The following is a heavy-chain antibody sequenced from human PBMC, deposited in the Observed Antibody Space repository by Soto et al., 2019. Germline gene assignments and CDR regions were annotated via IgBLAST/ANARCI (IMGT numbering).Heavy chain of an antibody. CDR1: GFTFGAYA. Sequence: PGGSLRLSCAAPGFTFGAYAMSWVRQAPGKGLEWVSSISGSGGSTYYADSVKGRFTISKDKSKDTLRLQMNSLRAEDTAVYYCAKDIESSAYYFFQHWGQGTLVTVSS. D-gene: IGHD3-22*01. CDR2: ISGSGGST. V-gene: IGHV3-23*01. CDR3: AKDIESSAYYFFQH. J-gene: IGHJ1*01.